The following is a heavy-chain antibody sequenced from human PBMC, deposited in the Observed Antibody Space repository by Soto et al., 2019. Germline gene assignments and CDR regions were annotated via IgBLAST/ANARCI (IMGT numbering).Heavy chain of an antibody. CDR3: ARVAGYDFWSGYYRSYYFDY. V-gene: IGHV1-3*01. Sequence: ASVKVSCKAPGYTFTSYAMHWVRQAPGQRLEWMGWINAGNGNTKYSQKFQGRVTITRDTSASTAYMELSSLRSEDTAVYYCARVAGYDFWSGYYRSYYFDYWGQGTLVTVSS. CDR2: INAGNGNT. J-gene: IGHJ4*02. CDR1: GYTFTSYA. D-gene: IGHD3-3*01.